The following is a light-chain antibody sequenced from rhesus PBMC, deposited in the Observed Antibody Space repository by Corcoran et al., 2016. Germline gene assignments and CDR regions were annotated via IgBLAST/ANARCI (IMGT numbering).Light chain of an antibody. CDR3: QQYSSSPYS. Sequence: DIQMTQSPSSLSASVGDTVTITCRASQSIGTWLGRYQQTAGKPPELQIYKASSLQSGVPSRFSGSGSETYFTLTISSLQSEDFATYYCQQYSSSPYSFGQGTKVEIK. V-gene: IGKV1-22*01. CDR2: KAS. CDR1: QSIGTW. J-gene: IGKJ2*01.